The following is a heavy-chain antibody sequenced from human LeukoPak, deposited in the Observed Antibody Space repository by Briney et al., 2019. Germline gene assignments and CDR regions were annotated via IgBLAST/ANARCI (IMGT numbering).Heavy chain of an antibody. V-gene: IGHV1-69*02. CDR1: GGTSSSYT. J-gene: IGHJ6*02. CDR2: IIPILGIA. Sequence: SVKVSCKASGGTSSSYTISWVRQAPGQGLEWMGRIIPILGIANNAQKFQGRVTITADKSTSTAYMELSSLRSEDTAVFYCARGHQPPYYGMDVWGQGTTVTVSS. CDR3: ARGHQPPYYGMDV.